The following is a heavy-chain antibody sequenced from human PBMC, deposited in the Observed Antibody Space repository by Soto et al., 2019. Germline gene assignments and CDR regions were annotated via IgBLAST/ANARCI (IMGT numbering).Heavy chain of an antibody. J-gene: IGHJ5*02. CDR2: IIPILGIA. D-gene: IGHD6-13*01. V-gene: IGHV1-69*04. CDR1: GGTFSSYT. Sequence: ASVKVSCKASGGTFSSYTISWVRQAPGQGLEWMGRIIPILGIANYAQKFQGRVTITADKSTSTAYMELSSLRSEDTAVYYCARDFEAAAGTWWFDPWGQGTLVTVSS. CDR3: ARDFEAAAGTWWFDP.